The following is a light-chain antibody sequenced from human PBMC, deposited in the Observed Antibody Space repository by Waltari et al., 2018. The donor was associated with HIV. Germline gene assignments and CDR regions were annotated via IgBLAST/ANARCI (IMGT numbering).Light chain of an antibody. Sequence: QSVLTQPPSASGTPGPRVPISCSGSSSHLGRNTVNWYQQLPGTAPKRLIYSNDQRPSGVPDRFSGSKSGTSASLAISGLQSEDEADYYCAAWDDSLNGWVFGGGTKLTVL. CDR1: SSHLGRNT. CDR2: SND. V-gene: IGLV1-44*01. CDR3: AAWDDSLNGWV. J-gene: IGLJ3*02.